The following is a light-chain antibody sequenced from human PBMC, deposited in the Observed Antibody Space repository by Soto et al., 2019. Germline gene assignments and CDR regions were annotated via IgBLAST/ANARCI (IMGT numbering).Light chain of an antibody. Sequence: EIVLTQSPGTLSLSPGERATLSCRASQSVSSNYLAWYQHKPGQAPRLLIYAASTRATGIPDRFSGSGSGTDFTLTISRLEPEDFAVYYCQQYGRSPPLIFGGGTKVEIK. V-gene: IGKV3-20*01. CDR1: QSVSSNY. J-gene: IGKJ4*01. CDR3: QQYGRSPPLI. CDR2: AAS.